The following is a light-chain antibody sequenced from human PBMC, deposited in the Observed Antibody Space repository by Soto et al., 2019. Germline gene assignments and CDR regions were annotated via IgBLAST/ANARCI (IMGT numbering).Light chain of an antibody. Sequence: EIVVTQSPATLSVFPAERGTFPCSASQSVSNNLAWYQQKPGQAPRLIIYDAYNRATGIPDTFSGSGSGTDFTLTIRRLEPEDFAVYYCQQRSNWPPDPLGGGNKVDLK. CDR2: DAY. V-gene: IGKV3-11*01. CDR3: QQRSNWPPDP. CDR1: QSVSNN. J-gene: IGKJ4*01.